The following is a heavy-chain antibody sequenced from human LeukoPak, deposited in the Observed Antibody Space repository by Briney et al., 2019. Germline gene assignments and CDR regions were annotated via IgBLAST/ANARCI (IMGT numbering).Heavy chain of an antibody. V-gene: IGHV4-59*01. CDR1: GDSMSYYY. Sequence: PSETLSLTCTVSGDSMSYYYWSWIRQPPGRGLEWIGYIYYSGSTNYNPSLKSRVTISVDTSKNQFSLKLSSVTAADTAVYYCARALSLTSSFDYWGQGTLVTVSS. D-gene: IGHD2-2*01. CDR2: IYYSGST. CDR3: ARALSLTSSFDY. J-gene: IGHJ4*02.